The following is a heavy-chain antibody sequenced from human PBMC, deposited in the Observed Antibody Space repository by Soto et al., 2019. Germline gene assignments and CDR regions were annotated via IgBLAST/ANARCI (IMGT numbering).Heavy chain of an antibody. Sequence: QVQLLQSGSELKKPGASVKVSCKASGYTFTSYAMNWVRQAPGQGLEWMGWINTNTGNPTYAQGFTGRFVFSLDTSVSTAYLQICSLKAEDTAVYYCARGFPRIAAAGRRPELGFDTWGQGTLVTVSS. CDR2: INTNTGNP. V-gene: IGHV7-4-1*01. J-gene: IGHJ5*02. D-gene: IGHD6-13*01. CDR3: ARGFPRIAAAGRRPELGFDT. CDR1: GYTFTSYA.